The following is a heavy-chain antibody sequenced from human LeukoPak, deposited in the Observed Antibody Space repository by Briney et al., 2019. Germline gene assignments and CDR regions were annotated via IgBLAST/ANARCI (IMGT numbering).Heavy chain of an antibody. CDR3: ARADPLEYYMDV. Sequence: ASVKVSCKASGYTFTGYCMHWVRQAPGQGLEWMGWINPNSGGTNYAQKFQGRVTMTRDTSISTAYMELSRLRSDDTAVYYCARADPLEYYMDVWGKGTTVTISS. V-gene: IGHV1-2*02. D-gene: IGHD5-24*01. CDR1: GYTFTGYC. J-gene: IGHJ6*03. CDR2: INPNSGGT.